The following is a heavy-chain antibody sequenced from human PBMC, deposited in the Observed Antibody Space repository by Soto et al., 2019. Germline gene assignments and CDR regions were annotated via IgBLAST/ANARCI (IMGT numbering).Heavy chain of an antibody. Sequence: QVQLVESGGGVVQPGRSLRLSCAASGFTFSSYAMHWVRQAPGKGLEWVAVILYDGSNKYYADSVKGRFTISRDNSKNTLYLQMHSLRAEDTAVYYCARVGFTMTVVVIGLDYWGQGTLVTVSS. CDR2: ILYDGSNK. CDR1: GFTFSSYA. J-gene: IGHJ4*02. V-gene: IGHV3-30-3*01. CDR3: ARVGFTMTVVVIGLDY. D-gene: IGHD3-22*01.